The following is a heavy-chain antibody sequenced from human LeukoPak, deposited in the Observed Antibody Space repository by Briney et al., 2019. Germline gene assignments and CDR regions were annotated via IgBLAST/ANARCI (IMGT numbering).Heavy chain of an antibody. CDR2: IYHSRST. CDR3: ARVLSSSWYYFDY. J-gene: IGHJ4*02. V-gene: IGHV4-30-2*01. Sequence: PSETLSLTCTVSGYSISSGGYYWSWIRQPPGKGLEWIGYIYHSRSTYYNPSLKSRVTISVDRSKNQFSLKLSSVTAADTAVYYCARVLSSSWYYFDYWGQGTLVTVSS. CDR1: GYSISSGGYY. D-gene: IGHD6-13*01.